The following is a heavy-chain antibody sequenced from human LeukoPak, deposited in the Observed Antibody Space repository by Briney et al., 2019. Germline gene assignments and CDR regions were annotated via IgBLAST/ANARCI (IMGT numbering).Heavy chain of an antibody. D-gene: IGHD3-10*01. CDR3: ARGRKYYYGSGIQTN. CDR2: INPNSGGT. V-gene: IGHV1-2*02. CDR1: GYTFTGYY. Sequence: ASVKVSCKASGYTFTGYYMHWVRQAPGQGLEWMGWINPNSGGTNYAQKFQGRVTMTRDTSISTAYMELSSLRSEDTAVYYCARGRKYYYGSGIQTNWGQGTLVTVSS. J-gene: IGHJ4*02.